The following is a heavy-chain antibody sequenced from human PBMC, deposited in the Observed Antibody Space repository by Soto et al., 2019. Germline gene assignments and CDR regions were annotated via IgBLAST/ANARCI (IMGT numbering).Heavy chain of an antibody. CDR3: ARGAVAGTYYYYGMDV. V-gene: IGHV3-33*01. D-gene: IGHD6-19*01. CDR1: GFTFSSYG. J-gene: IGHJ6*02. CDR2: IRYDGSNK. Sequence: QVQLVESGGGVVQHGRSLRLSCAASGFTFSSYGMHWVRQAPGKGLEWVAVIRYDGSNKYYADSVKGRFTISRDNSKNTLYLQMNSLRAEDTAVYYCARGAVAGTYYYYGMDVWGQGTTVTVSS.